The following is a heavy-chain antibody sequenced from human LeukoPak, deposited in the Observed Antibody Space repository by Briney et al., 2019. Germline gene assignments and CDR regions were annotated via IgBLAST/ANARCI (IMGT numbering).Heavy chain of an antibody. CDR2: FYYSGST. Sequence: SETLSLTCTVSGGSISSYYWSWIRQPPGKGLEWIGYFYYSGSTNYNPSLKSRDTISVDTSKNQFSLKLSSVTAADTAVYYCASSYGSGSYYPWGQGTLVTVSS. CDR3: ASSYGSGSYYP. J-gene: IGHJ5*02. V-gene: IGHV4-59*01. CDR1: GGSISSYY. D-gene: IGHD3-10*01.